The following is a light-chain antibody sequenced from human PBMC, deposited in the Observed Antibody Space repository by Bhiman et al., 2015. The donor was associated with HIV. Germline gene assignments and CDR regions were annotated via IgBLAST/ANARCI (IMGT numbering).Light chain of an antibody. CDR3: QAWDNSILI. V-gene: IGLV3-1*01. Sequence: SYELTQPPSVSVSPGQTATITCSGDKLGDKYASWYQQKPGQSPVLVIYQDMKRPSGIPERFSGSNSGNTATLTISGTQAMDEADYYCQAWDNSILIFGGGTKLTVL. J-gene: IGLJ2*01. CDR1: KLGDKY. CDR2: QDM.